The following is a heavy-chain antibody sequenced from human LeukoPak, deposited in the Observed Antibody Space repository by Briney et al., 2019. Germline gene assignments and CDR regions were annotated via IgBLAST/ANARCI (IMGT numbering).Heavy chain of an antibody. Sequence: SETLSLTCTVSGGSISSSSYYWGWIRQPPGKGLGWIGSIYYSGSTYYNPSLKSRVTISVDTSKNQFSLKLSSVTAADTAVYYCARFSPYYDSSGYYYGPPGYWGQGTLVTVSS. J-gene: IGHJ4*02. CDR3: ARFSPYYDSSGYYYGPPGY. CDR2: IYYSGST. D-gene: IGHD3-22*01. V-gene: IGHV4-39*07. CDR1: GGSISSSSYY.